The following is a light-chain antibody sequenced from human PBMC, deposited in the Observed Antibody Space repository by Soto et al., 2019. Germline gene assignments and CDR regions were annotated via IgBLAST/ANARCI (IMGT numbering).Light chain of an antibody. Sequence: DIQMTQSPSSLSASVGDRVTITCLASQTVNNYLSWYQHRPGEAPKLLIYAASNLQSGVPSRFSGSGSGTDFTLTISSLQPEDFATYSCQQNYIAPPTFGQGTKVEVK. J-gene: IGKJ1*01. V-gene: IGKV1-39*01. CDR3: QQNYIAPPT. CDR1: QTVNNY. CDR2: AAS.